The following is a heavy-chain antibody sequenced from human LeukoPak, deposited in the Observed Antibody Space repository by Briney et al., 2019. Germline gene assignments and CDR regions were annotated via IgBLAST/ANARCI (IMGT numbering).Heavy chain of an antibody. V-gene: IGHV4-59*01. J-gene: IGHJ4*02. D-gene: IGHD3-16*01. Sequence: PSETLSLTCTVSGGSISGYYWSWIRQPPGKGLEWIGDIYYRGSTNYNPSHKSRVSLSVDTSKSQFSLKLSSVTAADTAMYFCARGGGLFDDWGQGTLVTVSS. CDR1: GGSISGYY. CDR2: IYYRGST. CDR3: ARGGGLFDD.